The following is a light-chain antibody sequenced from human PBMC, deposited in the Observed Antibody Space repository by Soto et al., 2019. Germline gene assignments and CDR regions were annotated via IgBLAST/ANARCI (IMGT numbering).Light chain of an antibody. CDR1: QSVSSH. CDR2: EAS. J-gene: IGKJ5*01. Sequence: EIVLTQSPATLSLSPGERATLSCRASQSVSSHLAWYPQKPGQAPRLLIYEASNRATGIPARFSGSGSGTDFTLTISSLEPEDSAVYYCQQRSNWITFGQGTRLEIK. CDR3: QQRSNWIT. V-gene: IGKV3-11*01.